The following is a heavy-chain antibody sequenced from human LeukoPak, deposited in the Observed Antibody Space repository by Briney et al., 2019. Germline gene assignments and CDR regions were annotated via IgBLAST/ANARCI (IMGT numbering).Heavy chain of an antibody. Sequence: GESLKIPCKGSGYSFPTYWISWVRQIPGKGLEWMGRIDCSDSYSNYSPSFKGHVTISADKSTGTAYLQWSSLKASDTALYYCARHSGSGMDVWGQGTTVTVSS. V-gene: IGHV5-10-1*01. CDR2: IDCSDSYS. CDR3: ARHSGSGMDV. J-gene: IGHJ6*02. CDR1: GYSFPTYW. D-gene: IGHD3-22*01.